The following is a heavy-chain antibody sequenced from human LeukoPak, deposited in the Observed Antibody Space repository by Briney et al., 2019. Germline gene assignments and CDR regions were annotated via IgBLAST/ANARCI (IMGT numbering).Heavy chain of an antibody. J-gene: IGHJ4*02. Sequence: GGSLRLSCAASGFTFDDYAMHWVRQALGKGLEWVSLISGDGGSTYYADSVKGRFTISRDNSKNSLYLQMNSLRTEDTALYYCAKVMVRGVIITYFDYWGQGTLVTVSS. V-gene: IGHV3-43*02. D-gene: IGHD3-10*01. CDR2: ISGDGGST. CDR1: GFTFDDYA. CDR3: AKVMVRGVIITYFDY.